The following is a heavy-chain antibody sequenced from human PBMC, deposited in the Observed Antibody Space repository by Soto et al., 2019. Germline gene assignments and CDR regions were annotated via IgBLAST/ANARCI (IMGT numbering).Heavy chain of an antibody. Sequence: GGSLRLSCAASGFTFSSYGMHWVRQAPGKGLEWVAVIWYDGSNKYYADSVKGRFTISRDNSKNTLYLQMNSLRAEDTAVYYCARSIAAAGTGAGAENYYYYYYMDVWGKGTTVTVSS. D-gene: IGHD6-13*01. CDR2: IWYDGSNK. V-gene: IGHV3-33*01. CDR1: GFTFSSYG. J-gene: IGHJ6*03. CDR3: ARSIAAAGTGAGAENYYYYYYMDV.